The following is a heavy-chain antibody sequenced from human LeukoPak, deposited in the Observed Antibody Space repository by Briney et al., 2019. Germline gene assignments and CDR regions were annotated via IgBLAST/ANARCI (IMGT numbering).Heavy chain of an antibody. V-gene: IGHV4-61*02. CDR2: IYLSGST. J-gene: IGHJ4*02. CDR1: GGSISSGSYY. Sequence: PSETLSLTCTVSGGSISSGSYYWSWIRQPAGKGLEWIGRIYLSGSTNYNPSLKSRVTISVDTSKNQFSLKLSSVTAADTAVYYCARDPWFYSDGSGYFQAWGQGTLVTVSS. D-gene: IGHD3-22*01. CDR3: ARDPWFYSDGSGYFQA.